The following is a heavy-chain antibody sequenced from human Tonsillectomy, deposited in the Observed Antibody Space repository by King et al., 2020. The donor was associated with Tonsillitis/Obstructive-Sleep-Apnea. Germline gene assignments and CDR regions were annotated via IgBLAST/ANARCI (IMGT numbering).Heavy chain of an antibody. D-gene: IGHD5-24*01. V-gene: IGHV3-23*04. Sequence: VQLVESGGGLVQPGGALRCSCAASGFTFSSYAMSWVRQAPGKGWEWGDAIRGRGGRTYYVDAVTGRFTISRDNSKNTVYLQMNSLRAEDTTVYYSAKDLERWLPSGVYFDYWGQGTLVTVSS. CDR1: GFTFSSYA. J-gene: IGHJ4*02. CDR3: AKDLERWLPSGVYFDY. CDR2: IRGRGGRT.